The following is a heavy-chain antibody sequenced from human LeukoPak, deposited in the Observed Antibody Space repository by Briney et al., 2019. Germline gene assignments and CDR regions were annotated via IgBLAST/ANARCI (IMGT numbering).Heavy chain of an antibody. V-gene: IGHV3-21*01. CDR2: ISSSSSYI. CDR3: ARDGRAAGFDY. J-gene: IGHJ4*02. D-gene: IGHD1-1*01. CDR1: GFTFSSYS. Sequence: GGSLRLSRAASGFTFSSYSMNWVRQAPGKGLEWVSSISSSSSYIYYADSVKGRFTISRDNAKNSLYLQMNSLRAEDTAVYYCARDGRAAGFDYWGQGTLVTVSS.